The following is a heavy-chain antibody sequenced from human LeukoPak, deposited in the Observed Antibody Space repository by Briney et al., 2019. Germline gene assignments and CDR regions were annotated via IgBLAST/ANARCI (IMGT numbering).Heavy chain of an antibody. CDR3: AKRRSYGDYGGFDY. D-gene: IGHD4-17*01. CDR2: ISGSGGST. CDR1: GFTFSSYA. J-gene: IGHJ4*02. V-gene: IGHV3-23*01. Sequence: HSGGSLRLSCAASGFTFSSYAMSRVRQAPGKGLEWVSAISGSGGSTYYADSVKGRFTISRDNSKNTLYLQMNSLRAEDTAVYYCAKRRSYGDYGGFDYWGQGTLVTVSS.